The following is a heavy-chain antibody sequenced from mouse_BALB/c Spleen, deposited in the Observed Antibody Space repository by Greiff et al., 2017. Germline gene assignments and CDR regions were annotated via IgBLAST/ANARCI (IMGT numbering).Heavy chain of an antibody. D-gene: IGHD2-3*01. V-gene: IGHV2-9*02. CDR1: GFSLTSYG. Sequence: QVQLQQSGPGLVAPSQSLSITCTVSGFSLTSYGVHWVRQPPGTGLEWLGVIWAGGSTNYNSALMSRLSISKDNSKSQVFLKMNSLQTDDTAMYYCAGFYDGYYWFAYWGQGTLVTVSA. CDR3: AGFYDGYYWFAY. CDR2: IWAGGST. J-gene: IGHJ3*01.